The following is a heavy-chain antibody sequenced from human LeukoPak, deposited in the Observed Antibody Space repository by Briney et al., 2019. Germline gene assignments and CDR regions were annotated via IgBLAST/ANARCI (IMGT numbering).Heavy chain of an antibody. J-gene: IGHJ5*02. CDR3: AGDARSTSCRWFDP. CDR2: INHSGST. Sequence: TSETLSLTCAVYGGSFSGYYWSWIRQPPGKGLEWIGEINHSGSTNYNPSLKSRVTISVDTSKNQFSLKLSSVTAADTAVYYCAGDARSTSCRWFDPWGQGTLVTVSS. CDR1: GGSFSGYY. V-gene: IGHV4-34*01. D-gene: IGHD2-2*01.